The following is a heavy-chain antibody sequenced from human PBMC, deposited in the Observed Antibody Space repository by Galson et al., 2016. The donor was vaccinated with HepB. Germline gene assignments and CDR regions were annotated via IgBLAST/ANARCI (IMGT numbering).Heavy chain of an antibody. V-gene: IGHV3-7*03. J-gene: IGHJ3*02. CDR2: IKEDGGEK. D-gene: IGHD4-17*01. CDR1: GFTFSTYW. CDR3: ARMTAVTRDAFDI. Sequence: SLRLSCAASGFTFSTYWTTWVRQAPRKGLEWVANIKEDGGEKYYVDSVRGRFTISRDNAKNSLYLQMISLRAEDTAVYYCARMTAVTRDAFDIWGQGTMVTVSS.